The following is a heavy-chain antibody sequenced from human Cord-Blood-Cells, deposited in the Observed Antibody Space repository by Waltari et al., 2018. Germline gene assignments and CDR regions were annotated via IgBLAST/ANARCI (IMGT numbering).Heavy chain of an antibody. CDR1: GYTFTGSY. J-gene: IGHJ3*02. CDR2: INPNSGGT. Sequence: QVQLVQSGAEVKKPGDSVKVSCKASGYTFTGSYLNWVRQAPGQGLEWMGWINPNSGGTNYAQKFQGRVTMTRDTSISTAYMELSRLRSDDTAVYYCAREDIVVVPDAFDIWGQGTMVTVSS. D-gene: IGHD2-2*01. V-gene: IGHV1-2*02. CDR3: AREDIVVVPDAFDI.